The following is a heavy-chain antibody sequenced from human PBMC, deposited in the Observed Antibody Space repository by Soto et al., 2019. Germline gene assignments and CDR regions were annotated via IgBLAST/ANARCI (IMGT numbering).Heavy chain of an antibody. D-gene: IGHD3-10*01. CDR1: GFTFSNAW. J-gene: IGHJ6*02. CDR2: IKSKTDGGTT. CDR3: KRGRGYYYGMDV. V-gene: IGHV3-15*01. Sequence: PGGSLRLSCAASGFTFSNAWMSWVRQAPGKGLEWVGRIKSKTDGGTTDYAAPVKGRFTISRDDSKNTLYLQMNSLKTEDTAVYYCKRGRGYYYGMDVWGQVPTVPFSS.